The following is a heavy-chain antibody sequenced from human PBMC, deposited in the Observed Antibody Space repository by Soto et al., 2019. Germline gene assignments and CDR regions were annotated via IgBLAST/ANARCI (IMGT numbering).Heavy chain of an antibody. J-gene: IGHJ5*02. D-gene: IGHD1-1*01. CDR2: IYYSGST. Sequence: SETLSLTCTVSGGSISSGGYYWSWIRQHPGKGLEWIGYIYYSGSTYYNPSLKSRVTISVDTSKNQFSLKLSSVTAADTAVYYCARGVGGTSVWFDPWGQGTLVTVSS. CDR1: GGSISSGGYY. V-gene: IGHV4-31*03. CDR3: ARGVGGTSVWFDP.